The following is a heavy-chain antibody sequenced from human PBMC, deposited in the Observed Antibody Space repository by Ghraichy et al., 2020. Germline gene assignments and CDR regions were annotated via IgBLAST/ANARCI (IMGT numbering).Heavy chain of an antibody. J-gene: IGHJ3*02. CDR3: ARVRGYLIAVAGALDAFDI. CDR2: IYYSGST. Sequence: SETLSLTCTVSGGSISSYYWSWIRQPPGKGLEWIGYIYYSGSTNYNPSLKSRVTISVDTSKNQFSLKLSSVTAADTAVYYCARVRGYLIAVAGALDAFDIWGQGTMVTVSS. V-gene: IGHV4-59*01. D-gene: IGHD6-19*01. CDR1: GGSISSYY.